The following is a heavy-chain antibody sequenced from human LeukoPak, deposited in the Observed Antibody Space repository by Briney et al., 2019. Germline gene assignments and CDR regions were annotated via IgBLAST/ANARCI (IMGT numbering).Heavy chain of an antibody. J-gene: IGHJ4*02. CDR1: GYTLTELS. Sequence: ASVTVSFTVSGYTLTELSMHWVRQAPGKGLEWMGGFDPEDGETIYAQKFQGRVTMTEDTSTDTAYMELSSLRSEDTAVYYCATDIEQLVRFDYWGQGTLVTVSS. D-gene: IGHD6-13*01. CDR3: ATDIEQLVRFDY. CDR2: FDPEDGET. V-gene: IGHV1-24*01.